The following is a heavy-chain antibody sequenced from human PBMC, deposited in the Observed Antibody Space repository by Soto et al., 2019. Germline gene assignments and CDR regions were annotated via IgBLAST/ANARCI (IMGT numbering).Heavy chain of an antibody. D-gene: IGHD6-19*01. CDR3: ARQAPDSSGWYYYYYGMDV. CDR1: GGSISSSSYY. CDR2: IYYSGST. Sequence: SETLSLTCTVSGGSISSSSYYWGWIRQPPGKGLEWIGSIYYSGSTYYNPSLKSRVTISVDTSKNQFSLKLSSVTAADTAVYYCARQAPDSSGWYYYYYGMDVWGQGTTVTVSS. J-gene: IGHJ6*02. V-gene: IGHV4-39*01.